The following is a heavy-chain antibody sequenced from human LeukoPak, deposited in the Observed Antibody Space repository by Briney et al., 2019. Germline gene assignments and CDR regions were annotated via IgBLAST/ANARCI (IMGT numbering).Heavy chain of an antibody. J-gene: IGHJ4*02. CDR2: ISGSGSST. V-gene: IGHV3-23*01. CDR3: AGGSTVTSHDY. Sequence: GGSLRLSCAASGFSFSSYALSWVRQAPGKGLEWVSSISGSGSSTYYADSVKGRFTISRDNSKNTLYLQMNSLRAEDTAVYYCAGGSTVTSHDYWGQGTLVTVSS. D-gene: IGHD4-17*01. CDR1: GFSFSSYA.